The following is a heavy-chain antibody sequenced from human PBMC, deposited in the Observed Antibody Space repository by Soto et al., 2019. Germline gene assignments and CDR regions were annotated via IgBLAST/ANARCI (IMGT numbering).Heavy chain of an antibody. CDR2: INDSGDT. V-gene: IGHV3-23*01. J-gene: IGHJ4*02. D-gene: IGHD6-6*01. CDR1: GFTFISYG. CDR3: AKRVAYSSSSAYFDY. Sequence: WGSLRLSCAASGFTFISYGMSWVRQAPGKGLEWVSSINDSGDTYYGDSVKGRFTISRYSSKNTVYLQMNSLSAEDTAVYYCAKRVAYSSSSAYFDYWAQGTLVTVSS.